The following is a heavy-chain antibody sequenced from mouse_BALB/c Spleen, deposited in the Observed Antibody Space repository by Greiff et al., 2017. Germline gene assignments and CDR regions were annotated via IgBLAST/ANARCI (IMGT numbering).Heavy chain of an antibody. J-gene: IGHJ1*01. V-gene: IGHV2-9-2*01. CDR3: VRGVCYGNYPYWYFDV. D-gene: IGHD2-1*01. CDR1: GFSLTSYD. CDR2: IWTGGGT. Sequence: VQLQQSGPGLVAPSQSLSITCTVSGFSLTSYDISWIRQPPGKGLEWLGVIWTGGGTNYNSAFMSRLIISKDNSKSQVFLKMNSLQTDDTAIYYCVRGVCYGNYPYWYFDVWGAGTTVTVSS.